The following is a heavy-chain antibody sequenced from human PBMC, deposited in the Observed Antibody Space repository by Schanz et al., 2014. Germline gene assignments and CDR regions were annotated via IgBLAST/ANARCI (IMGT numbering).Heavy chain of an antibody. J-gene: IGHJ4*02. D-gene: IGHD1-1*01. CDR2: ISGSSRTI. Sequence: VHLLESGGGLVQPGRSLRLSCAASGFGFSSYSMNWVRQAPGKGLEWVSYISGSSRTIYYADSMKGRFTVSRDNAKNSLYLEMNSLRAEDTALYYCARDRRNADLDYWGQGTLVTVSS. CDR1: GFGFSSYS. V-gene: IGHV3-48*01. CDR3: ARDRRNADLDY.